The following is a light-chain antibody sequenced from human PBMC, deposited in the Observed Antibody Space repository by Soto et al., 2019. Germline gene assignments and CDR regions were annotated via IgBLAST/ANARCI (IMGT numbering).Light chain of an antibody. Sequence: VVLTQSPDTLSVTPGERATLSCRASENIGSDYLAWYQHKPGQPPSLLIFDASSRAPGIPDRFTGGGSGTDFTLTINRLEPEDFAVYFCQHYYRSPETFGQGTKVDIK. J-gene: IGKJ1*01. CDR2: DAS. V-gene: IGKV3-20*01. CDR3: QHYYRSPET. CDR1: ENIGSDY.